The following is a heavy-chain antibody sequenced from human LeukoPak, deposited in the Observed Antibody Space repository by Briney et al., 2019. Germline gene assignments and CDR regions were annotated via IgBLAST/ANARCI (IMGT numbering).Heavy chain of an antibody. CDR2: INTDGSST. CDR1: GFTFSSYW. J-gene: IGHJ6*03. Sequence: GGSLRLSCAASGFTFSSYWMHWVRQAPGKGLVWVSRINTDGSSTSYADSVKGRFTISRDNAKNTLYLQMNSLRAEDTAVYYCARECKPLAYYYMDVWGKGTTVTVSS. V-gene: IGHV3-74*01. CDR3: ARECKPLAYYYMDV.